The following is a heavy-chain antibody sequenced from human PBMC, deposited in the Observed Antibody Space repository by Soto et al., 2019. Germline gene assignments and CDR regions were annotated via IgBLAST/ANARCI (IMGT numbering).Heavy chain of an antibody. CDR1: GGTFSSYA. Sequence: SVKVSCKASGGTFSSYAISWVRQAPGQGLEWMGGIIPIFGTANYAQKFQGRVTITADESTSTAYMELSSLRSEDTAVYYCARELLVPAAVIRPNYYYYGMDVWGQGTTVTVSS. CDR2: IIPIFGTA. CDR3: ARELLVPAAVIRPNYYYYGMDV. J-gene: IGHJ6*02. D-gene: IGHD2-2*01. V-gene: IGHV1-69*13.